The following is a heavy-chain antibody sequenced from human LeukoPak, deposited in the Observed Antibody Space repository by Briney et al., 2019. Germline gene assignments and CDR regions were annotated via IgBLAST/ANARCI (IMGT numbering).Heavy chain of an antibody. Sequence: SETLSLTCAVYGGSFSGYYWSWIRQPPGKGLEWIGEINHSGSTNYNPSLKSRVTISVDTSKNQFSLKLSSVTAADTAVYYCASRGAAGIFHWGQGALVTVSS. D-gene: IGHD6-13*01. CDR2: INHSGST. V-gene: IGHV4-34*01. CDR3: ASRGAAGIFH. CDR1: GGSFSGYY. J-gene: IGHJ4*02.